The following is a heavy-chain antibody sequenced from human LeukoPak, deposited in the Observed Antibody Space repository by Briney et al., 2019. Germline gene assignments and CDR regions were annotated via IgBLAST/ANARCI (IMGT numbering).Heavy chain of an antibody. Sequence: ASVKVSCKASGYTFTGYYMHWVRQAPGQGLEWMGCINPNSGGTNYGQKFQGRVTMTRDSSIFTAYMELSRLRPDDTAIYYCVRESNGFDIWGQGTIVTVSS. CDR3: VRESNGFDI. J-gene: IGHJ3*02. CDR1: GYTFTGYY. V-gene: IGHV1-2*02. CDR2: INPNSGGT.